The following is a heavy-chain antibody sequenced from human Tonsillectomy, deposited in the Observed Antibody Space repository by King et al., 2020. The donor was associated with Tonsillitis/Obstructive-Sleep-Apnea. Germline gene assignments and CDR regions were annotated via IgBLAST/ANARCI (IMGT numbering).Heavy chain of an antibody. CDR2: IGSSGSTV. D-gene: IGHD7-27*01. V-gene: IGHV3-48*03. Sequence: VQLVESGGGLVQPGASLRLSCAASGFTFSSYEMNWVRQAPGKGLEWVSYIGSSGSTVYYADSVKGRFTISRDNAKNSLYLQMNSLRAEDTAVYYCAGERGPGVDYWGQGTLVTVSS. CDR3: AGERGPGVDY. CDR1: GFTFSSYE. J-gene: IGHJ4*02.